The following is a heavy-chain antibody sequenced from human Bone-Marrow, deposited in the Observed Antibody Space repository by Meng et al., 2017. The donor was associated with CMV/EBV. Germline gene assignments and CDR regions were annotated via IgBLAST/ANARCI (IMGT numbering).Heavy chain of an antibody. V-gene: IGHV1-46*01. CDR2: INPSGGST. CDR1: CYTFTSYG. Sequence: ASVKVSCKASCYTFTSYGISWVRQAPGQGLEWMGIINPSGGSTSYAQKFQGRVTMTRDTSTRTVYMELSSLRAEDTAVYYCARVVRNYDCWSGYSDYWGQGTLVTVSS. D-gene: IGHD3-3*01. CDR3: ARVVRNYDCWSGYSDY. J-gene: IGHJ4*02.